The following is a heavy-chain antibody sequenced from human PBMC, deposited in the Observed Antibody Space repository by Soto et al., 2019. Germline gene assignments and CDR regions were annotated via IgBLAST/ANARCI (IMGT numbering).Heavy chain of an antibody. CDR1: GGTFSSFP. J-gene: IGHJ4*02. Sequence: QVQLVQSGAEVKKPGSSVKVSCKASGGTFSSFPIAWVRQAPGQGLEWVGGIMPIFGTTKYAQNFRDRVTIYADESTSTAYMDLSSLRFEHTAVYYCAMIEYSSGSDYWGQGTLVTVFS. V-gene: IGHV1-69*01. CDR3: AMIEYSSGSDY. CDR2: IMPIFGTT. D-gene: IGHD6-19*01.